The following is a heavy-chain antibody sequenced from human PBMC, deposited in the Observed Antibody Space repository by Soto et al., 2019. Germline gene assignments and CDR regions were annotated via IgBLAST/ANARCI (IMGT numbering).Heavy chain of an antibody. CDR1: GFTFRSYW. CDR3: ARSGYCNSTNCYKWFDP. CDR2: IDGDGSST. V-gene: IGHV3-74*01. Sequence: GGSLRLSCAASGFTFRSYWIHWARQDPGKGLVWVSRIDGDGSSTTYADSVKGRFTISRDNAKNTVYLQMSSLKAEDTAVYYCARSGYCNSTNCYKWFDPGCQGPRVTVPS. J-gene: IGHJ5*02. D-gene: IGHD2-2*01.